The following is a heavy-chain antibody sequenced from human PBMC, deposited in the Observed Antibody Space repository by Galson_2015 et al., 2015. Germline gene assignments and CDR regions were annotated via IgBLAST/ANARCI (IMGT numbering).Heavy chain of an antibody. D-gene: IGHD2-21*01. J-gene: IGHJ4*02. CDR3: ARDSGGYFDY. CDR2: INDSGRT. V-gene: IGHV4-34*01. CDR1: GGSFSGYY. Sequence: LSLTCAVYGGSFSGYYWIWIRQSPGKGLEWIGEINDSGRTSYNPSLKSRVTISVDTSKNQFSLNLSSVTAADTAVYYCARDSGGYFDYWGQGTLVTVSS.